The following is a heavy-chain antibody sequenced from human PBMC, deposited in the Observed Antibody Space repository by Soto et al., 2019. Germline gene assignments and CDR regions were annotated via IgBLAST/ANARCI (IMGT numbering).Heavy chain of an antibody. V-gene: IGHV1-18*01. CDR1: GYTFTSYG. CDR3: ARAMVRGWGDYYYGMDV. Sequence: ASVKVSCKASGYTFTSYGISWVRQAPGQGLEWMGWISAYNGNTNYVQKLQGRVTMTTDTSTSTAYMELRSLRSDDTAVYYCARAMVRGWGDYYYGMDVWGQGTTVTVSS. CDR2: ISAYNGNT. D-gene: IGHD3-10*01. J-gene: IGHJ6*02.